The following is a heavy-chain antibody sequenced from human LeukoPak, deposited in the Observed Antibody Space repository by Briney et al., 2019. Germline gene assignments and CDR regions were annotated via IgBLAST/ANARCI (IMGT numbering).Heavy chain of an antibody. Sequence: PGESLKISCKGSGYSFTPYWIAWVRQMPGKGLEWMGIIYPADSDTRYSPSFQGQVTISADKSISTAYLQWSSLKASDTAMYYCARQEGMALYYFDYWGQGTLVTVSS. V-gene: IGHV5-51*01. J-gene: IGHJ4*02. CDR1: GYSFTPYW. D-gene: IGHD2-8*01. CDR3: ARQEGMALYYFDY. CDR2: IYPADSDT.